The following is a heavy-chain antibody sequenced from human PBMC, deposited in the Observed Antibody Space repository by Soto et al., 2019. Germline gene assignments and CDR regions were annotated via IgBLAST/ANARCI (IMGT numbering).Heavy chain of an antibody. CDR1: GGSISSSSCH. V-gene: IGHV4-39*07. D-gene: IGHD2-2*01. CDR3: ARDIVLVPAAMGFYYGMDV. CDR2: IKYSGTT. Sequence: SETLSLTCTVSGGSISSSSCHWGWIRQPPGKGLEWIASIKYSGTTFYNPSLKSRVTLSVDTSKNQFSLKLSSVTAADTAVYYCARDIVLVPAAMGFYYGMDVWGQGTTVTVSS. J-gene: IGHJ6*02.